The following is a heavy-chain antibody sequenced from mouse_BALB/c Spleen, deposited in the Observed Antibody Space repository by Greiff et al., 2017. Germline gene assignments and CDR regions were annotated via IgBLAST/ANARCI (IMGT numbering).Heavy chain of an antibody. Sequence: EVHLVESGGGLVKPGGSLKLSCAASGFTFSDYYMYWVRQTPEKRLEWVATINDGGSYTYYPDSVKGRFTISRDNAKNNLYLQMSSLKSEDTAMYYCAGYDGFAYWGQGTLVTVSA. D-gene: IGHD2-14*01. CDR2: INDGGSYT. V-gene: IGHV5-4*02. CDR3: AGYDGFAY. CDR1: GFTFSDYY. J-gene: IGHJ3*01.